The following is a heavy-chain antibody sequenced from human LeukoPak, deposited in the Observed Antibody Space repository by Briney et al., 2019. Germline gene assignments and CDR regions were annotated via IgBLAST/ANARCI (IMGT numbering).Heavy chain of an antibody. CDR2: YHVGTT. CDR3: ARGLGFLIGSIWYPDAFDI. CDR1: GFTFSSYSM. D-gene: IGHD6-13*01. Sequence: GSLRLSCAASGFTFSSYSMNWVRQAPGKGLEWIGVYHVGTTDYNPSLKSRVTISVDGSQNQMSLTLSSVAAEDTAVYYCARGLGFLIGSIWYPDAFDIWGQGTMVTVSS. J-gene: IGHJ3*02. V-gene: IGHV4-4*02.